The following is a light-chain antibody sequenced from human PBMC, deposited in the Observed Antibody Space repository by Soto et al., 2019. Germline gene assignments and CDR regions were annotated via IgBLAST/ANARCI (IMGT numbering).Light chain of an antibody. V-gene: IGKV3-11*01. CDR3: QQYGTSPPT. Sequence: EFVLTQSPATLSLSPGEGASLSCWASQSVGTYMAWYQHKPGQPPRLLIYDASKRATGVPARFSGTGSGTDFTLTTSRLEPEDFAVYYCQQYGTSPPTFGQGTKVDIK. J-gene: IGKJ1*01. CDR2: DAS. CDR1: QSVGTY.